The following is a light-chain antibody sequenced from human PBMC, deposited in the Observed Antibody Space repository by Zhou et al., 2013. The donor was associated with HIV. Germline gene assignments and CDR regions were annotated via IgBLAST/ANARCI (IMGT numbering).Light chain of an antibody. Sequence: EVVMTQSPVTLSVPPGARATLSCRASQSISSNLAWYQQKPGQAPRLLMYGASTRATGIPARFSGSGSGTEFTLTISSMQSEDFAVYYCQQYENWPPWTFGQGTKVEI. J-gene: IGKJ1*01. CDR3: QQYENWPPWT. CDR2: GAS. CDR1: QSISSN. V-gene: IGKV3-15*01.